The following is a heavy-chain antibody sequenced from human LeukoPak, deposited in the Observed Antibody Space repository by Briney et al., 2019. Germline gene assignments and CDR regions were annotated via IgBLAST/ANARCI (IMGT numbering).Heavy chain of an antibody. CDR3: AKPADSGRYRDFDY. Sequence: GGSLRLSCAASGFTFSSYAMSWVRQAPGKGLEWVSAISASDGSTYYADSVKGRFTISRDNSKNTLYPQMNSLRAEDTAVYYCAKPADSGRYRDFDYWGQGTLVTVSS. J-gene: IGHJ4*02. CDR1: GFTFSSYA. D-gene: IGHD1-26*01. CDR2: ISASDGST. V-gene: IGHV3-23*01.